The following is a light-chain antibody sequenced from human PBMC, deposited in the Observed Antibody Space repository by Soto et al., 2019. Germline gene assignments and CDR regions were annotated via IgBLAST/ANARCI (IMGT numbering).Light chain of an antibody. V-gene: IGKV1-5*03. Sequence: DIQMTQSPSTLSASVGDSVTITCRASQSISNWLAWYQQKPGKAPKLLIYQASSLESGVPSRFSGSASGTEFTLPITSLQPDDFATYYCQQYGDYSPITFGQGTRLQIK. CDR1: QSISNW. CDR2: QAS. J-gene: IGKJ5*01. CDR3: QQYGDYSPIT.